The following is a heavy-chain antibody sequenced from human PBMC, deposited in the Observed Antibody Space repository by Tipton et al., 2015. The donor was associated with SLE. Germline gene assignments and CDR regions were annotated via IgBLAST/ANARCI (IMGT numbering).Heavy chain of an antibody. CDR3: ARVGGADYYYYGMDV. D-gene: IGHD3-16*01. CDR2: IRYDGSNK. Sequence: GSLRLSCAASGFTFSSYGMHWVRQAPGKGLEWVAFIRYDGSNKYYADSVKGRFTISRDNSKNTLYLQMNSLRADDTAFYYCARVGGADYYYYGMDVWGQGTTVTVSS. J-gene: IGHJ6*02. CDR1: GFTFSSYG. V-gene: IGHV3-30*02.